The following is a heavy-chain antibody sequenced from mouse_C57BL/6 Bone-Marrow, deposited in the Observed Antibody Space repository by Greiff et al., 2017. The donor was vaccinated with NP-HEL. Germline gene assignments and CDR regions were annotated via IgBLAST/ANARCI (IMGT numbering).Heavy chain of an antibody. D-gene: IGHD2-3*01. V-gene: IGHV1-76*01. CDR2: IYPGSGNT. Sequence: VQLQQSGAELVRPGASVKLSCKASGYTFTDYYINWVKQRPGQGLEWIARIYPGSGNTYYNEKFKGKATLTAEKSSRPAYMQLSSLTSEDSAVYFCARSSPYDGYYAYWGQGTLVTVSA. CDR3: ARSSPYDGYYAY. CDR1: GYTFTDYY. J-gene: IGHJ3*01.